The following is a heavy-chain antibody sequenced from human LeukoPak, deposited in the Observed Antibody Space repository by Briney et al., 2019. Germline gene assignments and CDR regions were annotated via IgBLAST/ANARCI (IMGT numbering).Heavy chain of an antibody. Sequence: GESLKISCKGSGYSFTSYWIGWVRQMPGKSLEWMGIIYPGDSDTRYSPSFQGQVTISADKSISTAYLQWSSLKASDTAMYYCARLLGPYCSSTSCYEYFDYWGQGTLVTVSS. V-gene: IGHV5-51*01. J-gene: IGHJ4*02. CDR3: ARLLGPYCSSTSCYEYFDY. CDR2: IYPGDSDT. CDR1: GYSFTSYW. D-gene: IGHD2-2*01.